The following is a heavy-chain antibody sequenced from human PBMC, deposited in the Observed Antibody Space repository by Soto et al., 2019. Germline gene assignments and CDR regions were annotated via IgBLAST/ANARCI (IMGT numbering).Heavy chain of an antibody. CDR1: GYTFTSYA. V-gene: IGHV1-3*01. D-gene: IGHD1-26*01. CDR3: ARGFIGAYYYYYGMDF. J-gene: IGHJ6*02. CDR2: INADNGNT. Sequence: GASVKVSCKASGYTFTSYAMHWVRQAPGQRLEWMGWINADNGNTKYSQNFQGRVTITRGTSASTAYMELSSLRSEDTAVYYCARGFIGAYYYYYGMDFWGQGTTVTVSS.